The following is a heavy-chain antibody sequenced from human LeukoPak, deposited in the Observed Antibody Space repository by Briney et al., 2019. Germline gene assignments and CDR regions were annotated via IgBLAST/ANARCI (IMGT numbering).Heavy chain of an antibody. CDR2: IYHTGNT. V-gene: IGHV4-59*08. CDR1: GRSMSSWY. CDR3: ARGAVVVTAIDY. J-gene: IGHJ4*02. Sequence: SETLSLTCTVSGRSMSSWYWSWIRQPPGTGLEWIGYIYHTGNTNYNPSLTSRASMSIDTSKNHFSLKLTSVTAADTAVYYCARGAVVVTAIDYWGQGALVTVSS. D-gene: IGHD2-21*02.